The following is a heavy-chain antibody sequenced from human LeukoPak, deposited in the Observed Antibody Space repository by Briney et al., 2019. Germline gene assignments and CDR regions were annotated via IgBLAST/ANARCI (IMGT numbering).Heavy chain of an antibody. J-gene: IGHJ3*02. Sequence: GASVKVSCKASGYTFTSYGISWVRQAPGQGLEWMGWISAYNGNTNYAQKLQGRVTMTTDTSTSTAYMELGSLRSDDTAVYYCARDHPIVVVPAAPQTDAFDIWGQGTMVTVSS. V-gene: IGHV1-18*01. CDR2: ISAYNGNT. CDR1: GYTFTSYG. D-gene: IGHD2-2*01. CDR3: ARDHPIVVVPAAPQTDAFDI.